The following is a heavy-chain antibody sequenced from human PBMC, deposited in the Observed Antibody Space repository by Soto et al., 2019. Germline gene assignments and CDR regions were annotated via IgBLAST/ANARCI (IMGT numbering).Heavy chain of an antibody. CDR3: ARDNDGAQFASSYNDL. J-gene: IGHJ5*02. D-gene: IGHD6-6*01. CDR1: GFTFGDYA. Sequence: GGSLRLSCTASGFTFGDYAMIWFRQAPGKGLEWVGFIRSKTYGGTPDYAASVRGRFTISRDNAKNSVFLHLSSLRAEDTAVYYCARDNDGAQFASSYNDLWGQGTLVTVSS. V-gene: IGHV3-49*03. CDR2: IRSKTYGGTP.